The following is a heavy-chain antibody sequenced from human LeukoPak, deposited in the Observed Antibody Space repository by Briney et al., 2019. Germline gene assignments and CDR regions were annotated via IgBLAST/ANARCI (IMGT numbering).Heavy chain of an antibody. D-gene: IGHD3-16*01. CDR3: ARLVRWGSPFGY. CDR2: IYSGGST. Sequence: GGSLRLSCAASGFTVSSNYMSWVRQAPGKGLEWVSVIYSGGSTYYADSVKGRFTISRDNTKNTLYLQMNSLRAEDTAVYYCARLVRWGSPFGYWGQGTLVTVSS. V-gene: IGHV3-53*01. CDR1: GFTVSSNY. J-gene: IGHJ4*02.